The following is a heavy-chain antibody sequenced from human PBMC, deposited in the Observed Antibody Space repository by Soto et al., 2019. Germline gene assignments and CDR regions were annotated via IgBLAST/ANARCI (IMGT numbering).Heavy chain of an antibody. D-gene: IGHD5-18*01. Sequence: SETLSLTCTVSGGSISSYYWSWIRQPPGKGLEWIGYIYYSGSTNYNPSLKSRVTISVDTSKNQFSLKLSSVTAADTAVYYCAREVRWIQLAAMVRYFDYCGQGTLVTVSS. CDR2: IYYSGST. V-gene: IGHV4-59*01. CDR3: AREVRWIQLAAMVRYFDY. CDR1: GGSISSYY. J-gene: IGHJ4*02.